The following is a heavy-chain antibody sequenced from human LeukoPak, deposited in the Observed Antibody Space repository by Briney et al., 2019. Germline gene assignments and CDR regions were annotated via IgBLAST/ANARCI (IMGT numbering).Heavy chain of an antibody. J-gene: IGHJ4*02. CDR1: GYSISSGYY. V-gene: IGHV4-38-2*01. CDR2: IYHSGST. Sequence: PSETLSLTCAVSGYSISSGYYWGWIRQPPGKGLEWIGSIYHSGSTYYNPSLKSRVTISVDTSKNQFSLKLSSVTAADTAVYYCARHLPGLGYCSSTSCYEGAYFDYWGQGTLVTVSS. CDR3: ARHLPGLGYCSSTSCYEGAYFDY. D-gene: IGHD2-2*01.